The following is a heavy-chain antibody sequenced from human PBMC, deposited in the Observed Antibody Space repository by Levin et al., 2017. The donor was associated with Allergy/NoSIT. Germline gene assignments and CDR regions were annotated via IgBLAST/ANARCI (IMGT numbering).Heavy chain of an antibody. CDR3: AREGPGYMDV. CDR2: IYHSGRT. Sequence: NSSETLSLTCTVSGGSIISGSYSWSWIRQPPGKALEWIGYIYHSGRTYYNSSLKSRVTISVDTSKNQFSLKLSSVTAADTAVYYCAREGPGYMDVWGKGTTVTVSS. CDR1: GGSIISGSYS. V-gene: IGHV4-30-2*01. J-gene: IGHJ6*03. D-gene: IGHD3-10*01.